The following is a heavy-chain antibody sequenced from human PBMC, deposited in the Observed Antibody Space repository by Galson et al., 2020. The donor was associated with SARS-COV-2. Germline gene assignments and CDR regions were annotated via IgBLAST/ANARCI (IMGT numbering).Heavy chain of an antibody. J-gene: IGHJ6*02. V-gene: IGHV1-24*01. Sequence: ASVKVSCKVSGYTLTELSMHWVRQAPGKGLEWMGGFDPEDGETIYAQKFQGRVTMTEDTSTDTAYMELSSLRSEDTAVYYCATAIAVAGSSKDYYYYYGMDVGGQGTTVTVSS. D-gene: IGHD6-19*01. CDR1: GYTLTELS. CDR3: ATAIAVAGSSKDYYYYYGMDV. CDR2: FDPEDGET.